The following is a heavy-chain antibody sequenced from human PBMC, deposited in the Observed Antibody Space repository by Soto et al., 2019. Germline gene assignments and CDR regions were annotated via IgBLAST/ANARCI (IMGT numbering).Heavy chain of an antibody. CDR1: GFVFKDSS. V-gene: IGHV3-73*01. J-gene: IGHJ4*02. Sequence: EVLLVESGGGLVQPGGSLKLSCEAFGFVFKDSSIHWVRQASGKGLEWVGRIRDRAYNYATAYAASVKGRFTISRDDSNNKAYLQMDSLKTEDTAIYYCTRLISAAQDYWGQGTLVTVSS. CDR2: IRDRAYNYAT. D-gene: IGHD3-10*01. CDR3: TRLISAAQDY.